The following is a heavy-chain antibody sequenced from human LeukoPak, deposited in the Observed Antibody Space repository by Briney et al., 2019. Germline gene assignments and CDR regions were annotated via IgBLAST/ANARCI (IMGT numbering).Heavy chain of an antibody. CDR3: VTDRPRRGVY. CDR1: GLSFSSYE. CDR2: ISRSGGST. Sequence: GGSLRLSCAASGLSFSSYEMDWVRQAPGKGLEWISYISRSGGSTYYADSVEGRFTISRDNAKNALYLQINNLRAEDSAVYYCVTDRPRRGVYWGQGTPVTVSS. V-gene: IGHV3-48*03. D-gene: IGHD3-10*01. J-gene: IGHJ4*02.